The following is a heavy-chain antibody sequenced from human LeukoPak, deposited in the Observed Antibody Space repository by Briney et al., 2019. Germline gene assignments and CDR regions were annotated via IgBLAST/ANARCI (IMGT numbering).Heavy chain of an antibody. D-gene: IGHD3-22*01. CDR1: GGSIISNY. CDR2: TYGSGIT. V-gene: IGHV4-4*07. J-gene: IGHJ6*03. CDR3: ARLKFYDSTGYSPGYYMDV. Sequence: SETLSLTCTVSGGSIISNYWSWIRQSAGTGLEWIGRTYGSGITDYNPSLKSRVTMSLDTSRKQFSLRLTSVTAADTAVYYCARLKFYDSTGYSPGYYMDVWGKGTTVSVFS.